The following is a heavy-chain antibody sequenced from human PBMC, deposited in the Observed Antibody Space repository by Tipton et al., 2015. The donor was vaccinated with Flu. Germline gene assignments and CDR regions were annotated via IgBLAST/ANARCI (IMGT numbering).Heavy chain of an antibody. CDR3: ARGAISLHDILGSGYFDY. CDR1: GFTFSSYG. Sequence: SLRLSCAASGFTFSSYGMHWVRQAPGKGLEWVAVIWYDGSNKYYADSVKGRFTISRDNSKNTLYLQMNSLRAEDTAVYYCARGAISLHDILGSGYFDYWGQGTLVTVSS. CDR2: IWYDGSNK. V-gene: IGHV3-33*01. D-gene: IGHD5/OR15-5a*01. J-gene: IGHJ4*02.